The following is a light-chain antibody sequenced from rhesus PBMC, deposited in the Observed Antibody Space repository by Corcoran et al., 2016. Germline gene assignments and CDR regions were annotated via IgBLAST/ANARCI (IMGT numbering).Light chain of an antibody. CDR1: QSVSSS. Sequence: EIVLTQSPATLSLSPGERATLSCRASQSVSSSLAWYQQKPGQAPRLLIYDATSRATGIPDRVSGIGSGTDFALTISSLEPEDVGFYYCQQYSNWLTFGGGTKVELK. J-gene: IGKJ4*01. CDR2: DAT. CDR3: QQYSNWLT. V-gene: IGKV3-35*01.